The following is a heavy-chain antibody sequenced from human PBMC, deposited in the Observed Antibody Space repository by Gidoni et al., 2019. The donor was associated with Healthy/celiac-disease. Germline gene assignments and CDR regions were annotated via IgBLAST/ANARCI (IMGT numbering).Heavy chain of an antibody. J-gene: IGHJ5*02. CDR2: ISYDGSNK. D-gene: IGHD3-22*01. Sequence: QVQLVESGGGVVQPGRSLRLSCAASGFTLSSYAMQWVRQAPGKGLEWVAVISYDGSNKYYADSVKGRFTISRDNSKNTLYLQMNSLRAEDTAVYYCASPGRDSRGKGNWFDPWGQGTLVTVSS. CDR3: ASPGRDSRGKGNWFDP. V-gene: IGHV3-30-3*01. CDR1: GFTLSSYA.